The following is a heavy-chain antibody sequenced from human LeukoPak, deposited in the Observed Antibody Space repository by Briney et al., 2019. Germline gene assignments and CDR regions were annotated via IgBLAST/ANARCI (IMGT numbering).Heavy chain of an antibody. Sequence: GSLRLSCTASGFTFGDYAMSWVRQAPGKGLEWVGFIRSKAYGGTTEYAASVKGRFTISRDDSKSIAYLQMNSLKTEDTAVYYCTSIGEGGYFDYWGQGTLVTVSS. D-gene: IGHD3-10*01. CDR1: GFTFGDYA. CDR3: TSIGEGGYFDY. CDR2: IRSKAYGGTT. V-gene: IGHV3-49*04. J-gene: IGHJ4*02.